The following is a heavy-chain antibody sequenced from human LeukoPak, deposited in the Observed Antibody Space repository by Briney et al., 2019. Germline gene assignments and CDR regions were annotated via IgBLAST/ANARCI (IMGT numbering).Heavy chain of an antibody. CDR2: IVVGSGNT. CDR1: GFTFTSSA. CDR3: AATNIVATALNWFGP. Sequence: SVKVSCKASGFTFTSSAMQWVRQARGQRLEWIGWIVVGSGNTNYAQKFQERVTITRDMSTSTAYMELSSLRSEDTAVYYCAATNIVATALNWFGPWGQGTLVTVSS. J-gene: IGHJ5*02. D-gene: IGHD5-12*01. V-gene: IGHV1-58*02.